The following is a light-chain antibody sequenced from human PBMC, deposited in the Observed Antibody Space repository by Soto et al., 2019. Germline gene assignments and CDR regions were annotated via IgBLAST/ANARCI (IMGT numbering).Light chain of an antibody. CDR1: QSFSSN. J-gene: IGKJ1*01. CDR2: AAS. Sequence: EVVMTQSPATVSVSPGEGVTLSCRATQSFSSNLAWYQQKPAQAPRLLIYAASSRTTGIPARFRGSGSGAEFTLTISSMQSEDFAVYYCQQYNNCPRTIGQGSKV. V-gene: IGKV3-15*01. CDR3: QQYNNCPRT.